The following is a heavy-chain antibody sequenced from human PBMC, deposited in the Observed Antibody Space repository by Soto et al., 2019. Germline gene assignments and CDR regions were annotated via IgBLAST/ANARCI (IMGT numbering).Heavy chain of an antibody. CDR2: IWNDATQK. V-gene: IGHV3-33*01. CDR1: GFTFSNYH. CDR3: ARIGTWALNFDY. Sequence: PGGSLRLSCAASGFTFSNYHIHWVRQTPGKGLEWVALIWNDATQKFYADSVKGRFTISRDNSNNILYLQMNSLRAEDTAVYYCARIGTWALNFDYWGQGTLVTVSS. J-gene: IGHJ4*02. D-gene: IGHD7-27*01.